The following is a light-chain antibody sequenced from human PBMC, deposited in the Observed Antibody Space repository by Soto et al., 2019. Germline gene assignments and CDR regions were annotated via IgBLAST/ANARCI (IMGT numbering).Light chain of an antibody. CDR1: SSNIGAGYD. V-gene: IGLV1-40*01. CDR3: SSYTSTKVL. J-gene: IGLJ7*01. Sequence: QSVLTQPPSVSGAPGQRITISCTGSSSNIGAGYDVHWYRQLPGTAPKLLIFADTKRPSGVPDRFSGSRSGTSASLAITGLQAEDEADYYCSSYTSTKVLFGGGTQLTVL. CDR2: ADT.